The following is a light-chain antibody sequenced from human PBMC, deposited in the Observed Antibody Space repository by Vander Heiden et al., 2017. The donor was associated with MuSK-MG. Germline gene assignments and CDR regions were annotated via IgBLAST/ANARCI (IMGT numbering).Light chain of an antibody. CDR1: SSDVGGYNY. Sequence: QSALTPPASGSGSPGQSLTISCTGTSSDVGGYNYGSWYQQHPGKAIKLMMYDVRNRPSGVSNRFSGSKSGNTASLSISGLQAEDEADYYCTSYTSSSTVFGGGTKLTVL. CDR3: TSYTSSSTV. CDR2: DVR. V-gene: IGLV2-14*01. J-gene: IGLJ2*01.